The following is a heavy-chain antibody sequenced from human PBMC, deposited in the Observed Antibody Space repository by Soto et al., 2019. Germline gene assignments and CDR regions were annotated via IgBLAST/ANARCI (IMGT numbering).Heavy chain of an antibody. CDR1: GFTFSSYG. D-gene: IGHD1-26*01. V-gene: IGHV3-33*01. J-gene: IGHJ4*02. CDR3: ATAQVGY. Sequence: QVQLVESGGGVVQPGRSLRLSCAASGFTFSSYGMHWVRQAPGKGLEWVAVIWYDGSNKYYADSVKGRFTISRDNSKNTLYLQRNSLRAEDTAVYYCATAQVGYWGQGTLVTVSS. CDR2: IWYDGSNK.